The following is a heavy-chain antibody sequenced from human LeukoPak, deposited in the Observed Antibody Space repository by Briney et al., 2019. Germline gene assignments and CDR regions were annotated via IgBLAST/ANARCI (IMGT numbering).Heavy chain of an antibody. CDR1: GFSFSKYL. CDR2: IKGDGSEK. D-gene: IGHD3-22*01. CDR3: ARERDSSDY. Sequence: GGSLRLSCVVSGFSFSKYLMSWVRQAPGKGLEWVSNIKGDGSEKNYVDSVKGRFTISRDNAENSLYLQMNSLRAEDTAVYYCARERDSSDYWGRGTLVTVSS. J-gene: IGHJ4*02. V-gene: IGHV3-7*01.